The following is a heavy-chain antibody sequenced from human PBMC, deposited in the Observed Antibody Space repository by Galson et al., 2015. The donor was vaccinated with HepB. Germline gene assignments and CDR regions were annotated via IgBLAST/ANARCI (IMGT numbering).Heavy chain of an antibody. V-gene: IGHV3-23*01. CDR2: IEPTGAST. D-gene: IGHD6-19*01. Sequence: SLRLSCAASGFTFSSYAMGWVRQAPGKGLEWVSAIEPTGASTYYADSVKGRFTISRDNSKNTLYLQLNSLRAEDTAVYYCAKDLLSSSGWWTYFDYWGQGTLVAVFS. CDR3: AKDLLSSSGWWTYFDY. J-gene: IGHJ4*02. CDR1: GFTFSSYA.